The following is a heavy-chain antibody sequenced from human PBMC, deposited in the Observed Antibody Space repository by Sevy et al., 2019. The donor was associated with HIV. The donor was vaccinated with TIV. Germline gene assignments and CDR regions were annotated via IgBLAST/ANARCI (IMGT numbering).Heavy chain of an antibody. V-gene: IGHV3-23*01. Sequence: GESLKISCAASGFTFSSYAMSWVRQAPGKGLEWVSAISGSGGSTYYAASVKGRFTISRDNSKNTLYLQMNSLRAEDTAVYYCAKDLGYYDSSGYYFESEYFQHWGQGTLVTVSS. J-gene: IGHJ1*01. CDR3: AKDLGYYDSSGYYFESEYFQH. CDR1: GFTFSSYA. D-gene: IGHD3-22*01. CDR2: ISGSGGST.